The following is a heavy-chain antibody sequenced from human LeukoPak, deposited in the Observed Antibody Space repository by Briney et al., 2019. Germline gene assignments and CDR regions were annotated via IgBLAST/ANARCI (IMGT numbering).Heavy chain of an antibody. V-gene: IGHV4-59*01. CDR1: GGSISSYY. CDR2: IYYSGST. D-gene: IGHD3-22*01. J-gene: IGHJ5*02. Sequence: PSETLSLTCTVSGGSISSYYWSWIRQPPGKGLEWIGYIYYSGSTNYNPSLKSRVTISVDTSKNQFSLKLSSVTAADTAVYYCARDRYYYDSSGYSNWFDPWGQETLVTVSS. CDR3: ARDRYYYDSSGYSNWFDP.